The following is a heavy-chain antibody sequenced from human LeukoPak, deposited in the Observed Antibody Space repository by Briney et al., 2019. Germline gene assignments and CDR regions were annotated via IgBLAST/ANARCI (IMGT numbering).Heavy chain of an antibody. V-gene: IGHV3-23*01. CDR2: ISGSGGST. J-gene: IGHJ4*02. D-gene: IGHD2-15*01. Sequence: GGSLRLSCAASGFTFSNYAMSWVRQAPGKGLECVSGISGSGGSTYYADSVKGRFTISRDNSKHTLYLQMNSLRAEDTAIYYCAKGCGGSCYSEFDYWGQGTLVTVSS. CDR3: AKGCGGSCYSEFDY. CDR1: GFTFSNYA.